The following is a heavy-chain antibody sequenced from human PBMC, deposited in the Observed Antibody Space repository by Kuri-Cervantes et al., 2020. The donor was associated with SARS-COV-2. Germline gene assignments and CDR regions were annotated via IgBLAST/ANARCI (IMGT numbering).Heavy chain of an antibody. D-gene: IGHD6-13*01. CDR2: SRNKANSYTT. CDR3: AKHRLSGSSSAGGMDV. J-gene: IGHJ6*02. Sequence: GGSLRLSCAASGLILSDHYMEWVRQAPGKGLEWVGRSRNKANSYTTEYAASAKGRFSISRDESKNLLYLQMNSLKTEDTAVYYCAKHRLSGSSSAGGMDVWGQGTTVTVSS. CDR1: GLILSDHY. V-gene: IGHV3-72*01.